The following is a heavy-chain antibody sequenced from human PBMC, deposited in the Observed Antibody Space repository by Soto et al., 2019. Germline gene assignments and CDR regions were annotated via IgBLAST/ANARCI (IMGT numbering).Heavy chain of an antibody. J-gene: IGHJ6*02. CDR2: ISSSSSYI. CDR1: GFTFSSYS. V-gene: IGHV3-21*01. Sequence: GGSLRLSCAASGFTFSSYSMNWVRQAPGKGLEWVSSISSSSSYIYYADSVKGRFTISRDNAKNSLYLQMNSLRAEDTAVYYCARSRAGYNQHYYGMDVWGQGTTVNVSS. CDR3: ARSRAGYNQHYYGMDV. D-gene: IGHD5-18*01.